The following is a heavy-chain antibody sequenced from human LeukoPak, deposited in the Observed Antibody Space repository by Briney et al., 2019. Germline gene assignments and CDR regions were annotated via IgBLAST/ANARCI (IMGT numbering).Heavy chain of an antibody. J-gene: IGHJ5*02. CDR3: ARAGCSGGNCYLQYNWFDP. D-gene: IGHD2-15*01. CDR1: GYSISSGYY. V-gene: IGHV4-38-2*02. Sequence: PSETLSLTCTVSGYSISSGYYWAWIRPPPGKGLEWIGEINHSGSTNYNPSLKSRVTISVDTSKNQFSLKLSSVTAADTAVYYCARAGCSGGNCYLQYNWFDPWGQGTLVTVSS. CDR2: INHSGST.